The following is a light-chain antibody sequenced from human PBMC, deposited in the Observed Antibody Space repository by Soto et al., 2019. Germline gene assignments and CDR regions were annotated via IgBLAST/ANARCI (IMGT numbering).Light chain of an antibody. CDR2: DVS. Sequence: QSALTQPASVSGSPGQLITISCTGTSSDVGGYNFVSWYQQHPGKAPKLIISDVSNRPSGVSTRFSGSKSGNTASLTISGLQAEDEADYYCSSYTSINTHVFGTGTKLTVL. J-gene: IGLJ1*01. V-gene: IGLV2-14*01. CDR1: SSDVGGYNF. CDR3: SSYTSINTHV.